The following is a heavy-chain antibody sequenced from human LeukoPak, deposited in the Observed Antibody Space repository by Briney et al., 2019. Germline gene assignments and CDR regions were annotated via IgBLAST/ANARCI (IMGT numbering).Heavy chain of an antibody. Sequence: GGSLRLSCAASGFTFSSYGMHWVRQAPGKGLEWVAVISYDGSNKYYADSVKGRFTISRDNSKNTLYLQMNSLRAEDTAVYYCAKDPKKGRSYYYYMDVWGKGTTVTVSS. V-gene: IGHV3-30*18. CDR3: AKDPKKGRSYYYYMDV. CDR2: ISYDGSNK. CDR1: GFTFSSYG. J-gene: IGHJ6*03.